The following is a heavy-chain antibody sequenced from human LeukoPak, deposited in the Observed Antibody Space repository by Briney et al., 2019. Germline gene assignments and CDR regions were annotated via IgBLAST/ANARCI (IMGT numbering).Heavy chain of an antibody. CDR3: ARRLGGSSEGYEF. Sequence: ASVKVSCKASGYTFTDLTEYYIHWVRQAPGQGLEWMGWINPNNGDTKYAQKFQGRVTMTRDMSMNTAYMELSSLTSDDTAVYYCARRLGGSSEGYEFWGQGPLVTVSS. J-gene: IGHJ4*02. CDR1: GYTFTDLTEYY. V-gene: IGHV1-2*02. D-gene: IGHD1-26*01. CDR2: INPNNGDT.